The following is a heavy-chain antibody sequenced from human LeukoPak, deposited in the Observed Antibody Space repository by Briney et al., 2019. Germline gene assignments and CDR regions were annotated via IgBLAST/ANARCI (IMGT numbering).Heavy chain of an antibody. CDR3: ASRRITMVRGVETYGMDV. CDR2: IYSGGST. V-gene: IGHV3-53*01. CDR1: GLILSDYF. D-gene: IGHD3-10*01. J-gene: IGHJ6*02. Sequence: GGSLRLSCAASGLILSDYFLDWVRQAPGKGLEWVSVIYSGGSTYYADSVKGRFTISRDNSKNTLYLQMNSLRAEDTAVYYCASRRITMVRGVETYGMDVWGQGTMVTVSS.